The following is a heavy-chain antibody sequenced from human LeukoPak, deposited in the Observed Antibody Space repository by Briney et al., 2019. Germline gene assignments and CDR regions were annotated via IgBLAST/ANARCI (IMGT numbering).Heavy chain of an antibody. CDR3: ARWGPYGGNSGNDY. V-gene: IGHV4-34*01. J-gene: IGHJ4*02. CDR2: INHSGST. CDR1: GGSFSGYY. D-gene: IGHD4-23*01. Sequence: PSETLSLTCAVYGGSFSGYYWSWIRQPPGKGLEWIGEINHSGSTNYNPSLKSRVTISVDTSKNQFSLKLGSVTAADTAVYYCARWGPYGGNSGNDYWGQGTLVTVSS.